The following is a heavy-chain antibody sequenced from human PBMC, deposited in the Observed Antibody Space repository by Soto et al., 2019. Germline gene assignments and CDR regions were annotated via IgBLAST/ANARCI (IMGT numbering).Heavy chain of an antibody. CDR3: AKKVNSCSGSQLFEN. D-gene: IGHD3-10*02. CDR2: FRSGGDVDTT. J-gene: IGHJ4*02. V-gene: IGHV3-23*01. Sequence: GRPLRLSFAAFGFTFRSYSITWVRKSPGKGLGWVSGFRSGGDVDTTYYADSVTGRSTISRDNSKNTLILPMNSLRTEETATYYCAKKVNSCSGSQLFENWGQGTLVTVSS. CDR1: GFTFRSYS.